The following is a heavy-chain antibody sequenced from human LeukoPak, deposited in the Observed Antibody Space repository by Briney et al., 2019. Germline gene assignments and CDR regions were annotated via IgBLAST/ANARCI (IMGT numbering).Heavy chain of an antibody. D-gene: IGHD4-23*01. J-gene: IGHJ3*02. Sequence: PSETLSLTCAVYGGSFSGYYWSWIRQPPGKGLEWIGEINHSGSTNYNPSLKSRVTISVDTSKNQFSLKLSSVTAADTAVYYCARDFNDYGGNPSRLDAFDTWGQGTMVTVSS. CDR2: INHSGST. CDR1: GGSFSGYY. V-gene: IGHV4-34*01. CDR3: ARDFNDYGGNPSRLDAFDT.